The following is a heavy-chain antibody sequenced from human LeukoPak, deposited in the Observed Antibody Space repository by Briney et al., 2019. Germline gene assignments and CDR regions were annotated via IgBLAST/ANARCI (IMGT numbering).Heavy chain of an antibody. Sequence: SESLSLTCAVYGGSFSGYYWSWIRQPPGEGLEWIGEINHSGSTNYNPSLKCRVTISVDTSKNQFSLKLSSVTAADTAVYHCARGRRWIQLWLQWYFDYWGQGTLVTVSS. CDR3: ARGRRWIQLWLQWYFDY. J-gene: IGHJ4*02. D-gene: IGHD5-18*01. CDR2: INHSGST. V-gene: IGHV4-34*01. CDR1: GGSFSGYY.